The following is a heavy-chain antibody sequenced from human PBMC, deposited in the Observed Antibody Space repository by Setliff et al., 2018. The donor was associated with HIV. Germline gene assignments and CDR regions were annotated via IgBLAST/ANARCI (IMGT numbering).Heavy chain of an antibody. D-gene: IGHD2-8*01. CDR3: ARRGRDGVLIVFATGFDP. J-gene: IGHJ5*02. CDR1: SGSISSSTYY. CDR2: IFYTGNT. V-gene: IGHV4-39*01. Sequence: SETLSLTCSVSSGSISSSTYYWGWIRQPPGKGLEWIGVIFYTGNTYYNPSLKSRVAISVDPSENQFSLKLNSVTAADTAVYYCARRGRDGVLIVFATGFDPWGQGTLVTVSS.